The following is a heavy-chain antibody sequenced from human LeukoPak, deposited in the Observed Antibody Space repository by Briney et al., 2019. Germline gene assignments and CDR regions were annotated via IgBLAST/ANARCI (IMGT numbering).Heavy chain of an antibody. J-gene: IGHJ4*02. D-gene: IGHD3-3*01. Sequence: PGGSLRLSCATSGFTFSSYAMSWVRQAPGKGLEWVSSISGSGGSTYYADSVKGRFTISRDNSKNTLYLQMNSLRAEDTAVYYCAKQGDTIFGVVMVRNFDYWGQGTLVTVSS. CDR1: GFTFSSYA. CDR3: AKQGDTIFGVVMVRNFDY. CDR2: ISGSGGST. V-gene: IGHV3-23*01.